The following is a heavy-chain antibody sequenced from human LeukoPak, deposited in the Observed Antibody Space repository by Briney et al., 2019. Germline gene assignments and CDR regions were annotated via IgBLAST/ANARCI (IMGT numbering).Heavy chain of an antibody. CDR3: ARGRTMIVVVPRPYFDY. D-gene: IGHD3-22*01. V-gene: IGHV4-59*12. J-gene: IGHJ4*02. CDR1: GGSISRYY. CDR2: IHYSGST. Sequence: SETLSLTYTVSGGSISRYYWNWIRQPPGERLEWIGWIHYSGSTAYNPSLESRVTISVDTSKNQFSLKLSSVTAADTAVYYCARGRTMIVVVPRPYFDYWGQGTLVTVSS.